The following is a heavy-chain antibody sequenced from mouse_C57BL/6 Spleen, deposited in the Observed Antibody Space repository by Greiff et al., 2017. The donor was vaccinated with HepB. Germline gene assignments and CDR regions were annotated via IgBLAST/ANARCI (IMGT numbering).Heavy chain of an antibody. CDR1: GYSITSGYY. J-gene: IGHJ2*01. D-gene: IGHD2-4*01. V-gene: IGHV3-6*01. CDR2: ISYDGSN. Sequence: EESGPGLVKPSQSLSLTCSVTGYSITSGYYWNWIRQFPGNKLEWMGYISYDGSNNYNPSLKNRISITRDTSKNQFFLKLNSVTTEDTATYYCAREGLPYYFDYWGQGTTLTVSS. CDR3: AREGLPYYFDY.